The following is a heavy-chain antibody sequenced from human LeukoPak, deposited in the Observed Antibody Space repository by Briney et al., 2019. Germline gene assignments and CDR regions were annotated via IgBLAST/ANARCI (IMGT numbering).Heavy chain of an antibody. J-gene: IGHJ4*02. CDR2: INPNSGGT. CDR1: GYTFTGYY. V-gene: IGHV1-2*02. Sequence: ASVKVSCKASGYTFTGYYMHWVRQAPGQGLEWMGWINPNSGGTNYAQKFQGRVTMTRDTSISTAYMELSRLRSDDTAVYYCARGDYDSSGYWFDYWGQGTLVTVSS. CDR3: ARGDYDSSGYWFDY. D-gene: IGHD3-22*01.